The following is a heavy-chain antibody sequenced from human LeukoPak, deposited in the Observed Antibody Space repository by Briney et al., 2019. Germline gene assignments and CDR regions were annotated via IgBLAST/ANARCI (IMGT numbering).Heavy chain of an antibody. J-gene: IGHJ5*02. CDR1: GYTLTELS. CDR2: FDPEDGET. D-gene: IGHD4-17*01. CDR3: ATVHGDDRWFDP. Sequence: ASVKVSCKVSGYTLTELSMHWVRQAPGKGLEWMGGFDPEDGETIYAQKFQGRVTMTEDTSTDTAYMELSSLRSEDTAVYYCATVHGDDRWFDPWGQGTLVTVPS. V-gene: IGHV1-24*01.